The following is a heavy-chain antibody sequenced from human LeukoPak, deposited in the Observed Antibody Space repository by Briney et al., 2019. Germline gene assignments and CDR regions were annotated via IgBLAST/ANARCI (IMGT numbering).Heavy chain of an antibody. CDR1: GYTFTSYD. J-gene: IGHJ3*02. Sequence: RASVKVSXKASGYTFTSYDINWVRQATGQGLEWMGWMNPNSGNTGYAQKFQGRVTITKNASISTAYMELSSLRSEDTAVYYCARVDDAFDIWGQGTMVTVSS. V-gene: IGHV1-8*03. CDR3: ARVDDAFDI. CDR2: MNPNSGNT.